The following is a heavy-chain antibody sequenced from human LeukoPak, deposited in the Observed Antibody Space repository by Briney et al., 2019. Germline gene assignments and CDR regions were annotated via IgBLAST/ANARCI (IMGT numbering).Heavy chain of an antibody. CDR1: GFTVSSNY. V-gene: IGHV3-53*01. D-gene: IGHD6-13*01. J-gene: IGHJ6*02. CDR3: AREAAGSQYYYGMDV. CDR2: IYTGGTT. Sequence: PGGSLRLSCAASGFTVSSNYMSWVRQAPGKGLEWVSVIYTGGTTYSADSVKGRFTISRDNSKNTLYLQMNSLRVEDTAVYYCAREAAGSQYYYGMDVWGQGTTVTVSS.